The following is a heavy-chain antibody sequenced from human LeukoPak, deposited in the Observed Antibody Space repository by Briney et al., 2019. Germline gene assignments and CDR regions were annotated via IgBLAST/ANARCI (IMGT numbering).Heavy chain of an antibody. CDR2: ITSDGSST. V-gene: IGHV3-74*03. CDR1: GFTFSSTW. D-gene: IGHD2-2*03. Sequence: GRSLRLSCAASGFTFSSTWMHWVRQPPGKGLVWVARITSDGSSTTYAESVKGRFTISRDNAKNTLYLQMNSLRAEDTAVYYCAKDPAQWIGGDYWGQGTLVTVSS. J-gene: IGHJ4*02. CDR3: AKDPAQWIGGDY.